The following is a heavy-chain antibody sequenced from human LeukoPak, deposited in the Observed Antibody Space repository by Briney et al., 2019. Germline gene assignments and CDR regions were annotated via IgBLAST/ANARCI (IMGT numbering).Heavy chain of an antibody. J-gene: IGHJ4*02. V-gene: IGHV4-34*01. CDR2: INHSGST. CDR3: ARELRGYSYGYFDY. CDR1: GGSFSGYY. Sequence: PSETLSLTCAAYGGSFSGYYWSWIRQPPGKGLEWIGEINHSGSTNYNPSLKSRVTISVDTSKNQFSLKLSSVTAADTAVYYCARELRGYSYGYFDYWGQGTLVTVSS. D-gene: IGHD5-18*01.